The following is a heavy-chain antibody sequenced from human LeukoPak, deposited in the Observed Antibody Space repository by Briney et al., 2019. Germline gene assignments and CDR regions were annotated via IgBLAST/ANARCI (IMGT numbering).Heavy chain of an antibody. CDR3: ASRQNYGDPVPHYYYYYYMDV. CDR2: IYHSGST. V-gene: IGHV4-38-2*02. D-gene: IGHD4-17*01. Sequence: SETLSLTCTVSGYSISSGYYWGWIRQPPGKGLEWIGSIYHSGSTYYNPSLKSRVTISVDTSKNQFSLKLSSVTAADTAVYYCASRQNYGDPVPHYYYYYYMDVWGKGTTVTVSS. CDR1: GYSISSGYY. J-gene: IGHJ6*03.